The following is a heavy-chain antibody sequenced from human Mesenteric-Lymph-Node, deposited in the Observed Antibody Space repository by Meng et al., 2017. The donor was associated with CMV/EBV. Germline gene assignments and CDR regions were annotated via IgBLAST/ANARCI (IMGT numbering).Heavy chain of an antibody. CDR2: IIGSSTDT. CDR1: GFTFSNYG. Sequence: SGFTFSNYGMRWVRQPPGKGLEWVSGIIGSSTDTYYADSVKGRFTISRDNSKNTLYLQMNSLRAEDTAMYYCAKVNIVAAGRSFDYWGQGILVTVSS. J-gene: IGHJ4*02. CDR3: AKVNIVAAGRSFDY. D-gene: IGHD6-13*01. V-gene: IGHV3-23*01.